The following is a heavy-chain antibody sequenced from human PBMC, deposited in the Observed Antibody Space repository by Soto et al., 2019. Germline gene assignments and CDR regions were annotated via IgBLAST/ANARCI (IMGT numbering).Heavy chain of an antibody. CDR1: GGTFNTFA. CDR2: IIPIFETA. Sequence: QVQLEQSGAEVKKPGSSVKVSCKASGGTFNTFAISWVRQAPGQGLEWIGGIIPIFETANYAQRLQDRLTIIADESTRTAYMELSRLTSDDTAIYFCATSTSSSWQNDYWGLGTLVVVSS. CDR3: ATSTSSSWQNDY. J-gene: IGHJ4*02. D-gene: IGHD6-13*01. V-gene: IGHV1-69*01.